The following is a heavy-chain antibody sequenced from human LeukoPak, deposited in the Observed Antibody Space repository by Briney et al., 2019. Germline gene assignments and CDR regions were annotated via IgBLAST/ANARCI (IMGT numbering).Heavy chain of an antibody. Sequence: SETLSLTCAVYGGSFSGYYWSRIRQPPGKGLEWIGEINHSGSTNYNPSLKSRVTISVDTSKNQFSLKLSSVTAADTAAYYCARIPPRSYCSGGSCYRNAFDIWGQGTMVTVSS. J-gene: IGHJ3*02. V-gene: IGHV4-34*01. CDR2: INHSGST. CDR3: ARIPPRSYCSGGSCYRNAFDI. D-gene: IGHD2-15*01. CDR1: GGSFSGYY.